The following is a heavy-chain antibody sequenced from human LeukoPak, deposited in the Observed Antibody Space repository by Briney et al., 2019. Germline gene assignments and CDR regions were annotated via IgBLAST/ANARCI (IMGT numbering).Heavy chain of an antibody. CDR3: ARSDSSSSVVLGSYCGMDV. V-gene: IGHV4-39*01. CDR1: GGSISSSTYY. CDR2: IYYSGST. Sequence: KPSETLSLTCTVSGGSISSSTYYWVWLRQPPGKGLEWIGTIYYSGSTYYNPSLKSRVTMSVDTSKNQFSLKVSSVTAADTAVYYCARSDSSSSVVLGSYCGMDVWGQGTTVTVSS. J-gene: IGHJ6*02. D-gene: IGHD6-6*01.